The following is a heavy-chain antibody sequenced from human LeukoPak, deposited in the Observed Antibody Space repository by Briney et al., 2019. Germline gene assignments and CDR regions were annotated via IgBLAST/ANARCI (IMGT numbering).Heavy chain of an antibody. V-gene: IGHV4-59*01. CDR3: ARVPHSSSWYGVWFDP. CDR1: GGSISSYY. D-gene: IGHD6-13*01. Sequence: PSQTLSLTCTVSGGSISSYYWSWIRQPPGKGLEWIGYIYYSGSTNYNPSLKSRVTISVDTSKNQFSLKLSSVTAADTAVYYCARVPHSSSWYGVWFDPWGQGTLVTVSS. J-gene: IGHJ5*02. CDR2: IYYSGST.